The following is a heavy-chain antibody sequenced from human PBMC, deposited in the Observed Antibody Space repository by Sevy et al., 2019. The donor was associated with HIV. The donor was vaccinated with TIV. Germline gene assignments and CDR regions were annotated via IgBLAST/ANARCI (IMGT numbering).Heavy chain of an antibody. CDR1: GLAFSDYY. D-gene: IGHD3-16*02. V-gene: IGHV3-11*04. CDR2: ISTSGSTI. Sequence: GGSLRLSCAASGLAFSDYYMSWIRQAPGKGLEWVSHISTSGSTIYYADSVKGRLTISRDNAKNSLYLQMNSLRDEDTAVYYCARRAGYHDYWGQGTLVTVSS. J-gene: IGHJ4*02. CDR3: ARRAGYHDY.